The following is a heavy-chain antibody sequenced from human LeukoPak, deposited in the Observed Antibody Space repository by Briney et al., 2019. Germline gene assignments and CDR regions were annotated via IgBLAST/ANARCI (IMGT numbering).Heavy chain of an antibody. Sequence: PGGSLRLSCAASGFTFNNAWMTWVRQAPGKGLEWVGRIKSKTDGGTIDYAAPVKGRITISRDDSTNTLHLQMNSLKTEDTAVYYCTTSLAGAVTAVYPFDNWGQGTLVTVSS. CDR1: GFTFNNAW. CDR3: TTSLAGAVTAVYPFDN. CDR2: IKSKTDGGTI. V-gene: IGHV3-15*01. D-gene: IGHD2-21*02. J-gene: IGHJ4*02.